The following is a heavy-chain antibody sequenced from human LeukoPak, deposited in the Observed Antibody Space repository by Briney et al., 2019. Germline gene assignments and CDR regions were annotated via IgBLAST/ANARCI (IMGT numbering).Heavy chain of an antibody. V-gene: IGHV3-21*01. Sequence: GGSLRLSCAASGFTFSSYSMNWVRQAPGKGLEWVSSISSSSSYIYYADSVKGRFTISRDNAKNSLYLQMNSLRAEDTAVYYCARDGERMVYAINNWFDPWGQGTLVTVSS. CDR1: GFTFSSYS. CDR2: ISSSSSYI. D-gene: IGHD2-8*01. CDR3: ARDGERMVYAINNWFDP. J-gene: IGHJ5*02.